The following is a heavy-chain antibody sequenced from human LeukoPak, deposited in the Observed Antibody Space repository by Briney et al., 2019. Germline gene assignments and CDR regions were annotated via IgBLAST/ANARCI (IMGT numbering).Heavy chain of an antibody. CDR3: AKDLYCDSRGTPTDY. V-gene: IGHV3-23*01. CDR1: GFIFSNYA. Sequence: GGSLRLFCAASGFIFSNYAMTWVRQAPGKGLEWVSTIGRSGGITYYADSVKGRFTISRDNSKNTVYLQVNSLRAEDTAVYYCAKDLYCDSRGTPTDYWGQGALVTVSS. D-gene: IGHD3-22*01. J-gene: IGHJ4*02. CDR2: IGRSGGIT.